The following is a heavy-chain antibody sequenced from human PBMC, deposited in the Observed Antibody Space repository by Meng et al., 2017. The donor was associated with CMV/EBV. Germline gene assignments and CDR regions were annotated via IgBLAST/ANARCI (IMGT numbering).Heavy chain of an antibody. CDR2: ISYDGSNK. CDR1: GFTFSDYY. V-gene: IGHV3-30*03. J-gene: IGHJ4*02. Sequence: GESLKISCAASGFTFSDYYMSWIRQAPGKGLEWVAVISYDGSNKYYADSVKGRFTISRDNSKNTLYLQMNSLRAEDTAVYYCARGDSYGFSATEIFDYWGQGTLVTVSS. D-gene: IGHD5-18*01. CDR3: ARGDSYGFSATEIFDY.